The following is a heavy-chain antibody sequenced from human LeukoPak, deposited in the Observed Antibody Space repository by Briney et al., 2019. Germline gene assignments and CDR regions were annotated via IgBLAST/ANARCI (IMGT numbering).Heavy chain of an antibody. V-gene: IGHV1-46*01. CDR1: GYTFTSYY. CDR3: ARGGITIFGVVEHDAFDI. D-gene: IGHD3-3*01. CDR2: INPSGGST. J-gene: IGHJ3*02. Sequence: ASVKVSCKASGYTFTSYYMHWVRQAPGQGLEWMGIINPSGGSTSYAQKFQGRVTMTRDTSTSTVYMELSSLRSEDTAVYYCARGGITIFGVVEHDAFDIWGQGTMVTVSS.